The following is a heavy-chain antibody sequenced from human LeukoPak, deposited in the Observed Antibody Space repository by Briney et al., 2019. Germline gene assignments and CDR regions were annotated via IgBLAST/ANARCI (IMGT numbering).Heavy chain of an antibody. CDR1: GYTFTNYG. CDR3: ARDQSVRLLQTSSTYFKHVFAI. J-gene: IGHJ3*02. CDR2: ISAYNGNT. D-gene: IGHD6-13*01. Sequence: GASVKVSCKTSGYTFTNYGISWVRQAPGLGLEWMGWISAYNGNTNYAQKVQGRVTMTTDTSTSTAYMELRSLRFDDTAVYYCARDQSVRLLQTSSTYFKHVFAILGQGSMVTVSS. V-gene: IGHV1-18*01.